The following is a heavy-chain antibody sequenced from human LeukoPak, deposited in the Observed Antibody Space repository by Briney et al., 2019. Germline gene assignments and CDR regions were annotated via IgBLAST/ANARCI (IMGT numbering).Heavy chain of an antibody. CDR1: GFTFSSYA. D-gene: IGHD5-12*01. V-gene: IGHV3-23*01. CDR2: ISGSGGST. J-gene: IGHJ4*02. CDR3: AIVGGYSGYLKY. Sequence: PGGSLRPSCAASGFTFSSYAMSWVRQAPGKGLEWVSAISGSGGSTYYADSVKGRFTISRVNSKNTLYLQMNSLRAEDTAVYYCAIVGGYSGYLKYWGQGTLVTVSS.